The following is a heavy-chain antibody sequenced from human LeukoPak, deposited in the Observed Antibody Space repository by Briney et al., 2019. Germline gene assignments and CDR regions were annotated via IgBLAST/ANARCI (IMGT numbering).Heavy chain of an antibody. V-gene: IGHV4-59*08. Sequence: PSETLSLTCTVSGGSISSYYWSWIRQPPGKGQEWIGYIYYSGSTNYNPSLKSRVTISVDTSKNQFSLKLSSVTAAATAVYYCARLRPTIAVAGTGSWFDPWGQGTLVTVSS. J-gene: IGHJ5*02. CDR2: IYYSGST. D-gene: IGHD6-19*01. CDR1: GGSISSYY. CDR3: ARLRPTIAVAGTGSWFDP.